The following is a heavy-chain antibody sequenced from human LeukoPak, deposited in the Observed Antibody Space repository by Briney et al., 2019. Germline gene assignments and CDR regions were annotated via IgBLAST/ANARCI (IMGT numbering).Heavy chain of an antibody. V-gene: IGHV1-2*02. D-gene: IGHD2-15*01. Sequence: GASVKVSCKASGYTFTGYYMHWVRQAPGQGLEWMGWINPNSGGTNYAQKFQGRVTMTRDTSISTAYMELSRLRSDDTAVYYCARGASGRCYSESCRRFDPWGQGTLVTVSS. CDR3: ARGASGRCYSESCRRFDP. CDR1: GYTFTGYY. CDR2: INPNSGGT. J-gene: IGHJ5*02.